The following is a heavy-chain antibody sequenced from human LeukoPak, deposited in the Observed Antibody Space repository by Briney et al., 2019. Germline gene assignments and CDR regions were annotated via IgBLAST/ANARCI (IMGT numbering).Heavy chain of an antibody. CDR3: ASVSVGKTDY. CDR1: GFTFSSYA. D-gene: IGHD1-26*01. J-gene: IGHJ4*02. V-gene: IGHV3-23*01. CDR2: ISGSGGST. Sequence: GGSLRLSCAASGFTFSSYAMSWVRQAPGKGLEWVSAISGSGGSTYYADSVKGRFTISRDNSKNTLYLQMDSLRVGDTAVYYCASVSVGKTDYWGQGTLVTVSS.